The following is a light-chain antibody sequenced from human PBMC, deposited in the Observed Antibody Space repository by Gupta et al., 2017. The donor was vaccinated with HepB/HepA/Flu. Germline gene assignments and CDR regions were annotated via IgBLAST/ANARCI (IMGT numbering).Light chain of an antibody. CDR3: QHYDGAPLP. J-gene: IGKJ4*01. CDR2: GAS. V-gene: IGKV3-20*01. CDR1: QSVSNSA. Sequence: EIVLTQSPGTLSLSPGERATLPCRASQSVSNSALAWFQQKPGQAPRLLIYGASNRATGIPDRFSGSGSGTDFILTISRLEPEDFAVYYCQHYDGAPLPFGGGTKVEIK.